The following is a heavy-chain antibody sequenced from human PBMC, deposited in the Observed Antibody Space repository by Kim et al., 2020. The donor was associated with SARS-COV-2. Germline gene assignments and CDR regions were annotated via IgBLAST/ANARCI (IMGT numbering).Heavy chain of an antibody. CDR1: GYSISSGYY. CDR3: ARLARGYSYGPIDY. V-gene: IGHV4-38-2*02. CDR2: IYHSGNT. Sequence: SETLSLTCTVSGYSISSGYYWGWIRQPPGKGLEWIGTIYHSGNTYYNPSLKSRVTISVDTSKNQFSLDLSSVTAAATAMYYCARLARGYSYGPIDYWGQGALVTVSS. D-gene: IGHD5-18*01. J-gene: IGHJ4*02.